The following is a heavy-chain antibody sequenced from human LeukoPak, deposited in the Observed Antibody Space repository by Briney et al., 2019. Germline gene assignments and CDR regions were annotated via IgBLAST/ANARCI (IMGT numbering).Heavy chain of an antibody. CDR2: INHSGST. Sequence: SETLSLTCAVYGGSFSGYYWSWIRQPPGKGLEWIGEINHSGSTNYNPSLKSRVTISVDTSKNQFSLKLSSVTAADTAVYYCARGGRRRYYYYYMDAWGKGTTVTVSS. V-gene: IGHV4-34*01. CDR3: ARGGRRRYYYYYMDA. D-gene: IGHD1-26*01. CDR1: GGSFSGYY. J-gene: IGHJ6*03.